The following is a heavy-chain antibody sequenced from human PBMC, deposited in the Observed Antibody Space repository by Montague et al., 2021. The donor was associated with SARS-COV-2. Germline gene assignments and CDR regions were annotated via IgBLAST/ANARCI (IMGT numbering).Heavy chain of an antibody. Sequence: SLRLSCAASGFTFSSYSMNWVRQAPGKGLEWVSSISSSSSYIYYADSVKGRFTISRDNAKNSLYLQMNSLRAEDTAVYYCARDSSDYVWGSYGMDFWGQGTTVTVSS. J-gene: IGHJ6*02. V-gene: IGHV3-21*01. D-gene: IGHD3-16*01. CDR2: ISSSSSYI. CDR1: GFTFSSYS. CDR3: ARDSSDYVWGSYGMDF.